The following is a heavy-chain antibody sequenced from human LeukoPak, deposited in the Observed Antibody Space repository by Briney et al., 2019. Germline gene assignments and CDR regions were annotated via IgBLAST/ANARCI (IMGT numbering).Heavy chain of an antibody. CDR2: INHSGST. CDR3: ARGLPGDPFEAAAGYCFDY. CDR1: GGSISSGDYY. V-gene: IGHV4-39*07. Sequence: SETLSLTCTVSGGSISSGDYYWSWIRQPPGTGLEWIGEINHSGSTNYNPSLKSRVTISVDTSKNQFSLKLSSVTAADTAVYYCARGLPGDPFEAAAGYCFDYWGQGTLVTVSS. D-gene: IGHD6-13*01. J-gene: IGHJ4*02.